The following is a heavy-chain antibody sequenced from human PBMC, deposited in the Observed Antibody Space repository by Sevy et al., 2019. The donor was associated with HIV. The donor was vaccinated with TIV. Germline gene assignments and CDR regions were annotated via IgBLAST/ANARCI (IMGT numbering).Heavy chain of an antibody. CDR3: AGHRREYCSGGSCRPGKPDAFDI. D-gene: IGHD2-15*01. J-gene: IGHJ3*02. V-gene: IGHV4-38-2*01. CDR2: IYHSGST. Sequence: SETLSLTCAVSGYSISSGYYWGCIRQPPGKGLEWIGSIYHSGSTYYNPSLKSRVTISVDTSKNQFSLKLGSVTAADTAVDYCAGHRREYCSGGSCRPGKPDAFDIWGQGTMVTVSS. CDR1: GYSISSGYY.